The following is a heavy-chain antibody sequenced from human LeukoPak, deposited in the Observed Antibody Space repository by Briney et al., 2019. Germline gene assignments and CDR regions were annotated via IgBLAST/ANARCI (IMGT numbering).Heavy chain of an antibody. V-gene: IGHV3-23*01. CDR2: IKRNAAAR. CDR3: ARDHERHGYPTSDY. Sequence: GGSLRLSCEASGFTFSSYIMTWVRQAAGKGLEWVSTIKRNAAARLYADSGKDRVTSSRDDSKNPLYLQMNSLRAHDTALYFCARDHERHGYPTSDYRGQGTLVPVSS. D-gene: IGHD3-22*01. J-gene: IGHJ4*02. CDR1: GFTFSSYI.